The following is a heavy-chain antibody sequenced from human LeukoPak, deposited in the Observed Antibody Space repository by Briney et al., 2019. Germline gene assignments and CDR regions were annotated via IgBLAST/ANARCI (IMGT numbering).Heavy chain of an antibody. CDR1: GGSFSGYY. Sequence: PSETLSLTCAVYGGSFSGYYWSWIRQPPGKGLEGIGEINHSGSTNYNPSLKSRVTISVDTSKNQFSLKLSSVTAADTAVYYCARGVIGRTKFDYWGQGTLVTVSS. D-gene: IGHD3-10*01. CDR2: INHSGST. J-gene: IGHJ4*02. V-gene: IGHV4-34*01. CDR3: ARGVIGRTKFDY.